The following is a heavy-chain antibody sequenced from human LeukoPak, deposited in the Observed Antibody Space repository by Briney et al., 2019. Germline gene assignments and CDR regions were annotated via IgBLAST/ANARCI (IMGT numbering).Heavy chain of an antibody. V-gene: IGHV3-30*18. CDR3: AKDLAGTTLY. CDR1: GFTFSSYG. CDR2: ISYDGSNK. D-gene: IGHD1-1*01. J-gene: IGHJ4*02. Sequence: PGGSLRLSCAASGFTFSSYGMHWVRQAPGKGLEWVAVISYDGSNKYYADSVKGRFTISRDNSKNTLYLQMNSLRVEDTAVYYCAKDLAGTTLYWGQGTLVTVSS.